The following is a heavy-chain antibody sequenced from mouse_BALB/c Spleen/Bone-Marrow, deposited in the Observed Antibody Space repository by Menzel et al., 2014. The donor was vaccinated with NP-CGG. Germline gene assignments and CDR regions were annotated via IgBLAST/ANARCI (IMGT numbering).Heavy chain of an antibody. J-gene: IGHJ3*01. Sequence: EVMLVESGGGLVKPGGSLRLSCAASGFTFSSYAMSWVRQTPEKRLEWVATISSGGSYTYYPDSVKGRFTISRDNAKNTLYLQMSSLRSEDTAMYYCARKSYYDYDGRPWFAYWGQGTLVTVSA. CDR2: ISSGGSYT. CDR3: ARKSYYDYDGRPWFAY. V-gene: IGHV5-9-1*01. D-gene: IGHD2-4*01. CDR1: GFTFSSYA.